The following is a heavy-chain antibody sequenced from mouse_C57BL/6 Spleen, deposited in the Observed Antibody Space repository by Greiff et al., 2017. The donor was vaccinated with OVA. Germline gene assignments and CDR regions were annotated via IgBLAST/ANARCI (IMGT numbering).Heavy chain of an antibody. CDR2: IDPSDSYT. D-gene: IGHD1-2*01. CDR1: GYTFTSYW. Sequence: VQLQQPGAELVMPGASVKLSCKASGYTFTSYWMHWVKQRPGQGLEWIGEIDPSDSYTNYNHKFKGKSTLTVDKSSSTAYMQLSSLTSEDSAVYYCARGGDSYYFDYWGQGTTLTVSS. V-gene: IGHV1-69*01. J-gene: IGHJ2*01. CDR3: ARGGDSYYFDY.